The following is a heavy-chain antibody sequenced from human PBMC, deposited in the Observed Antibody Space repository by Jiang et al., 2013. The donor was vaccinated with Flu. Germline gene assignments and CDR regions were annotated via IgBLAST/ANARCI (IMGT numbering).Heavy chain of an antibody. D-gene: IGHD3-9*01. CDR2: INVGNGNT. CDR1: GYTFTSYA. CDR3: ARAVGILTGYSKFDP. J-gene: IGHJ5*02. V-gene: IGHV1-3*01. Sequence: CKASGYTFTSYAMHWVRQAPGQRLEWMGWINVGNGNTKYSQKFQGRVTITRDTSASTAYMELSSLRSEDTAVYYCARAVGILTGYSKFDPWGQGTLVTVSS.